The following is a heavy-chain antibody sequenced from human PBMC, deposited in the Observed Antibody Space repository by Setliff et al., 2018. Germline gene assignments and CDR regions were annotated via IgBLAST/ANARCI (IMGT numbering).Heavy chain of an antibody. CDR3: ARDRRPFNWGGNDAFDI. V-gene: IGHV3-11*04. CDR2: ISRGGSTI. D-gene: IGHD7-27*01. Sequence: PGGSLRLSCAASGFTFSDYYMNWIRQAPGKGLEWLSYISRGGSTIYYADSVKGRFTISRDNAKNSLYLQMNSLRAEDTAVYYCARDRRPFNWGGNDAFDIWGQGTMVTVS. J-gene: IGHJ3*02. CDR1: GFTFSDYY.